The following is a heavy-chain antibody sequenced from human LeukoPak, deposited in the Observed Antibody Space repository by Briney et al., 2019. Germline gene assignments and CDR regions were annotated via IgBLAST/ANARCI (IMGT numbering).Heavy chain of an antibody. CDR3: AREPGIGYAFDI. V-gene: IGHV3-30*03. CDR1: GFTFSSYG. D-gene: IGHD3-10*01. CDR2: ISYDGSNK. Sequence: PGRSLRLSCAASGFTFSSYGMHWVRQAPGKGLEWVAVISYDGSNKYYADSVKGRFTISRDNAQNSLYLQMNSLRAEDTAVYYCAREPGIGYAFDIWGQGTMVTVSS. J-gene: IGHJ3*02.